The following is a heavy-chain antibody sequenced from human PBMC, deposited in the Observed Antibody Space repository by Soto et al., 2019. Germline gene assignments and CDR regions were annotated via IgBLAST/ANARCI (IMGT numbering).Heavy chain of an antibody. CDR2: INYRGTT. Sequence: QVQLQESGPGLVKPSETLSLTCTVSGDSISTYYWSWIRQPPGKGLEWIGCINYRGTTNYNPSVKSRLTISVDTSKNQFALKLSPVTAADTAVYYCARRGWSEYYLGIDYWCQGTLVTVSS. CDR3: ARRGWSEYYLGIDY. J-gene: IGHJ4*02. CDR1: GDSISTYY. D-gene: IGHD3-3*01. V-gene: IGHV4-59*08.